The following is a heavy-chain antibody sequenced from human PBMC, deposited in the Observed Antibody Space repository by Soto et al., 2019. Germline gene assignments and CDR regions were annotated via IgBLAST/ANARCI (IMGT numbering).Heavy chain of an antibody. D-gene: IGHD2-2*01. V-gene: IGHV3-30*18. CDR1: GFTFSSYG. CDR3: AKAPDIVLVPAAPQLYGMDV. Sequence: GGSLRLSCAASGFTFSSYGMHWVRQAPGKGLEWVAVISYDGSNKYYADSVKGRFAISRDNSKNTLYLQMNSLRAEDTAVYYCAKAPDIVLVPAAPQLYGMDVWGQGTTVTVSS. CDR2: ISYDGSNK. J-gene: IGHJ6*02.